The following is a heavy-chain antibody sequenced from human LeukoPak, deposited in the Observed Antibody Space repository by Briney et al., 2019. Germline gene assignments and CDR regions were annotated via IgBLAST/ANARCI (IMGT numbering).Heavy chain of an antibody. CDR1: GGSISSHY. J-gene: IGHJ4*02. CDR3: ARGYSGYDYYFDY. CDR2: IYYSGST. Sequence: SETLSLTCTVSGGSISSHYWSWIRQPPGKGLEWIGYIYYSGSTNYNPSLKSRVTISVDTSKNQFSLKPSSVTAADTAVYYCARGYSGYDYYFDYWGQGTLVTVSS. V-gene: IGHV4-59*11. D-gene: IGHD5-12*01.